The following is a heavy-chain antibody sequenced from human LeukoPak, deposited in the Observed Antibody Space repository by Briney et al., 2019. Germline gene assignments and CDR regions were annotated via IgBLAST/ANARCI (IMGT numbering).Heavy chain of an antibody. V-gene: IGHV4-61*01. CDR3: ARDGIAATGYFDY. CDR2: IYYSGST. D-gene: IGHD6-13*01. Sequence: TSETLSLTCTVSGGSISSSSYYWSWIRQPPGKGLEWIGYIYYSGSTNYNPSLKSRVTISVDTSKNQFSLKLSSVTAADTAVYYCARDGIAATGYFDYWGQGTLVTVSS. J-gene: IGHJ4*02. CDR1: GGSISSSSYY.